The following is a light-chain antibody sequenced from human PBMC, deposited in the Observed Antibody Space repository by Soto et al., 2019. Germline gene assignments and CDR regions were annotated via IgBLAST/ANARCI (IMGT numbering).Light chain of an antibody. Sequence: DIQVTQSPSSLSASVGDRVTVTCRASQSINRDLYCYNQKPGKGPKLLIYGASGLQSGVPSRFSGSGSESDFSLTMSSLQPEDFATYYCQQSYRTQDTFGQGTKLESK. V-gene: IGKV1-39*01. CDR3: QQSYRTQDT. J-gene: IGKJ2*01. CDR2: GAS. CDR1: QSINRD.